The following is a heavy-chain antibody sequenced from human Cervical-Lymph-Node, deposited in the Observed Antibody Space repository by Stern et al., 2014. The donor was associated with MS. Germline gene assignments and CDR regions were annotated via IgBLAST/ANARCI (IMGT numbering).Heavy chain of an antibody. Sequence: QVQLGQSGAEVKKPGSSVKVSCKASGDSFNTHSFCWVRQAPGQGLEWMGGIIPIFATANYAQKFQGRVTFTADESTSTVYMELTSLRSEDTAIYYCATDVVRDLTPPAWGQGTLVTVSS. D-gene: IGHD2-15*01. J-gene: IGHJ5*02. CDR2: IIPIFATA. CDR1: GDSFNTHS. CDR3: ATDVVRDLTPPA. V-gene: IGHV1-69*01.